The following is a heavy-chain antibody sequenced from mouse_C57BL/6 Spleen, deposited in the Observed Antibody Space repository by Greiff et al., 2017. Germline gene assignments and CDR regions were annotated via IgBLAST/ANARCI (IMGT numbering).Heavy chain of an antibody. V-gene: IGHV5-17*01. D-gene: IGHD1-1*01. CDR3: ARGNYYGSSWYFDV. J-gene: IGHJ1*03. CDR1: GFTFSDYG. Sequence: EVKVVESGGGLVKPGGSLKLSCAASGFTFSDYGMHWVRQAPEKGLEWVAYISSGSSTIYYADTVKGRFTISRDNAKNTLFLQMTSLRSEDTAMYYCARGNYYGSSWYFDVWGTGTTVTVSS. CDR2: ISSGSSTI.